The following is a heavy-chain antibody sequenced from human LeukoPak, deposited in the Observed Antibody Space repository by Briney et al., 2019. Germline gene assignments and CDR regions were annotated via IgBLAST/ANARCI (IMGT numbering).Heavy chain of an antibody. D-gene: IGHD3-22*01. CDR2: INHSGST. CDR3: ARGCRAFRSLVVVVPFDY. Sequence: SETLSLTCAVYGGSFSGYYWSWIRQPPGKGLEWIGEINHSGSTNYNPSLKSRVTISVDTSKNQFSLKLSSVTAADTAVYYCARGCRAFRSLVVVVPFDYWGQGTLVTVSS. J-gene: IGHJ4*02. V-gene: IGHV4-34*01. CDR1: GGSFSGYY.